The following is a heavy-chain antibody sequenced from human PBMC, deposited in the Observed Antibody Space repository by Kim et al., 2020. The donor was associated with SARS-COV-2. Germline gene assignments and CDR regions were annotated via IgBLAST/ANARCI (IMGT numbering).Heavy chain of an antibody. CDR2: IYYSGST. J-gene: IGHJ3*02. CDR3: ARTLSMVWGGHAFDI. D-gene: IGHD3-10*01. V-gene: IGHV4-30-2*01. Sequence: SETLSLTCAVSGGSISSGGYSWSWIRQPPGKGLEWIGYIYYSGSTYYNPSLKSRVTISVDRSKNQFSLKLSSVTAADTAVYYCARTLSMVWGGHAFDILG. CDR1: GGSISSGGYS.